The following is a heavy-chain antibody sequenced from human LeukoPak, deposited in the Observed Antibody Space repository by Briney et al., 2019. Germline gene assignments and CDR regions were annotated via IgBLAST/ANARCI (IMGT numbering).Heavy chain of an antibody. V-gene: IGHV4-34*01. Sequence: TPSETLSLTCAVYGGSFSGYYWSWIRQPPGKGLEWIGEINHSGSTNYNPSLKSRVTISVDTSKNQFSLKLSSVTAADTAVYYCARDRYYGSGSYYNWGQGTLVTVSS. D-gene: IGHD3-10*01. J-gene: IGHJ4*02. CDR1: GGSFSGYY. CDR3: ARDRYYGSGSYYN. CDR2: INHSGST.